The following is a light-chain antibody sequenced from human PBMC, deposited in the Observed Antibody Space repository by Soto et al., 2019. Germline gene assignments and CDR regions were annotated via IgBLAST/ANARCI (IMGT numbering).Light chain of an antibody. CDR2: EVT. J-gene: IGLJ2*01. Sequence: QSALTQPPSASGSLGQSVTISCTGPSSDVGGYNYVSWHQQHPGKAPKVMIYEVTKRPPGVPDRFSGSKSGNTASLTVSGLQADDEADYYCSSFAGGGNPVLLGGGTKLTVL. CDR1: SSDVGGYNY. V-gene: IGLV2-8*01. CDR3: SSFAGGGNPVL.